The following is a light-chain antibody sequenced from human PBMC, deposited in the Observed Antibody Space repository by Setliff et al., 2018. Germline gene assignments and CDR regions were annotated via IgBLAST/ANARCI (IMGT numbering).Light chain of an antibody. V-gene: IGLV2-23*02. Sequence: QSVLTQPASVSGSPGQSITISCTGANSDIGTYNLVSWYQQYPGRAPNLMIYEVTRRPSGVSDRFSASKSGNTASLTISGLQAEDEADYYCSSYGRNRSYVYAPFGGGTK. J-gene: IGLJ2*01. CDR2: EVT. CDR1: NSDIGTYNL. CDR3: SSYGRNRSYVYAP.